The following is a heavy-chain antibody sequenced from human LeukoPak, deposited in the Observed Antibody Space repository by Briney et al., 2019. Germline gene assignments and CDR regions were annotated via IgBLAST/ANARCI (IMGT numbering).Heavy chain of an antibody. J-gene: IGHJ4*02. V-gene: IGHV3-23*01. D-gene: IGHD1-26*01. Sequence: GGSLRLSCAASGFTFSSYAMSWVRQAPGKGLEWVSAISGSGGSTYYADSVKGRFTISRDNSKNTLYLQMSSLRAEDTAVYYCANGGYGRTFAYWGQGTLVTVSS. CDR2: ISGSGGST. CDR3: ANGGYGRTFAY. CDR1: GFTFSSYA.